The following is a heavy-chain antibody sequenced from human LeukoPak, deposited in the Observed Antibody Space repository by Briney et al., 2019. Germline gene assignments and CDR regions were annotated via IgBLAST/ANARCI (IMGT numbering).Heavy chain of an antibody. J-gene: IGHJ4*02. Sequence: GGSLRLSCAASGFTFNTYAMSWVRQAPGKGLEWVSAISGSGASTYYADAVKGRFTISRDNSKNTLYLQMNSLRADDTAVYYCAKMVREFYTISYYFDYWGQGTLVTVSS. V-gene: IGHV3-23*01. CDR1: GFTFNTYA. CDR3: AKMVREFYTISYYFDY. CDR2: ISGSGAST. D-gene: IGHD2-8*01.